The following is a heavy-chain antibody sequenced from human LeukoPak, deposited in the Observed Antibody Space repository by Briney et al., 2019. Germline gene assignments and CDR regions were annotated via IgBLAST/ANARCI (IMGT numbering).Heavy chain of an antibody. CDR2: IYYSGST. CDR3: ARVGGTNYYYYGMDV. Sequence: PSETLSLTCTVSGGSISSGGYYWSWIRQHPGKGLEWIGYIYYSGSTYYNPSLKSRVTISVDTSKNQFSLKLSSVTAADTAVYYCARVGGTNYYYYGMDVWGQGTTVTVSS. D-gene: IGHD2-2*01. J-gene: IGHJ6*02. CDR1: GGSISSGGYY. V-gene: IGHV4-31*03.